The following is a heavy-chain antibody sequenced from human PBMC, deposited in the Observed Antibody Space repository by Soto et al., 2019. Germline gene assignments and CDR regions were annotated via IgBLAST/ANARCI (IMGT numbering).Heavy chain of an antibody. Sequence: ASVKVSCKASGYTFTSYGISWVRQAPGQGLEWMGWISAYNGNTNYAQKLQGRVTMTTDTSTSTAYMELRSLRSDDTAVYYCARDPPGGDYVPYYYYMDVWGKGTTVTVSS. CDR1: GYTFTSYG. CDR3: ARDPPGGDYVPYYYYMDV. CDR2: ISAYNGNT. D-gene: IGHD4-17*01. J-gene: IGHJ6*03. V-gene: IGHV1-18*01.